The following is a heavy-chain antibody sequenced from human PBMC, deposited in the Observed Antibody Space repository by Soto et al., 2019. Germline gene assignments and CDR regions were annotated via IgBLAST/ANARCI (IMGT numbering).Heavy chain of an antibody. CDR3: TARFCDY. CDR1: GFTLTSAW. V-gene: IGHV3-15*07. J-gene: IGHJ4*02. D-gene: IGHD3-3*01. CDR2: IKTKTEGGTT. Sequence: PGGSLRLSCAASGFTLTSAWMNWVRQAPGKGLEWVGRIKTKTEGGTTDYAAPVKGRFTISRDDSKNTLYLQMNSLKTEDSAVYYCTARFCDYWGQGTLVTVSS.